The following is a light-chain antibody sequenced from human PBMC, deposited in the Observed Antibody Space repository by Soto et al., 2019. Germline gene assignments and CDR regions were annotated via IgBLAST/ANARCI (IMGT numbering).Light chain of an antibody. CDR3: SSYTSSTTLYV. J-gene: IGLJ1*01. CDR1: SSDIGAYNY. Sequence: QSALTQHASVSGSPGQSITISCSGSSSDIGAYNYVSWYQQHPGKAPKLLIYEVSHRPSRVSNRFSASKSGNTASLTISGLQTEDEADYYCSSYTSSTTLYVFGTGTKVTVL. V-gene: IGLV2-14*01. CDR2: EVS.